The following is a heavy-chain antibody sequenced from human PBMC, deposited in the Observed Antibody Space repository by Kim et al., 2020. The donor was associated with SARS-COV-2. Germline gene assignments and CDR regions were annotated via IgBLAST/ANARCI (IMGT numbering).Heavy chain of an antibody. V-gene: IGHV4-39*01. D-gene: IGHD6-13*01. J-gene: IGHJ4*01. CDR3: LRNQRYSRCCYVAFDY. CDR1: DGSLSSSSYY. Sequence: SETLSLTCTVSDGSLSSSSYYWGWIRQPPGKGLEWIGTAYYSGNTYYNPSLKSRVTISVDTYKNQFSLKRGSVNAADTTVYDCLRNQRYSRCCYVAFDY. CDR2: AYYSGNT.